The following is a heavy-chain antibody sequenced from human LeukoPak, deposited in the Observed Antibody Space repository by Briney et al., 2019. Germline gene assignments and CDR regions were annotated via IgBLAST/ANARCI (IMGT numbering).Heavy chain of an antibody. J-gene: IGHJ4*02. CDR2: IRYDGSNK. V-gene: IGHV3-30*02. CDR1: GFTFSRYW. CDR3: AKDPPLGYDFWSGYSTASGFDY. D-gene: IGHD3-3*01. Sequence: GGSLRLSCAASGFTFSRYWINWVRQAPGKGLEWVAFIRYDGSNKYYADSVKGRFTISRDNSKNTLYLQMNSLRAEDTAVYYCAKDPPLGYDFWSGYSTASGFDYWGQGTLVTVSS.